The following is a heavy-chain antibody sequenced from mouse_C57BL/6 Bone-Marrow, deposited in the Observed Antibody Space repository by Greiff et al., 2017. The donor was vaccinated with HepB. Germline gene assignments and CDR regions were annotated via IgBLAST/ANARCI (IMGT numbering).Heavy chain of an antibody. V-gene: IGHV2-2*01. CDR3: ARKGWDNAMDY. D-gene: IGHD4-1*01. Sequence: VQLQQSGPGLVQPSQSLSITCTASGFSFTSYGVHWVRQSPGKGLEWLGVIWSGGSTDYNAAFISRLSISKDNSKSHIFFKMNSLQADDTAIYYCARKGWDNAMDYWGQGTSVTVSS. CDR1: GFSFTSYG. J-gene: IGHJ4*01. CDR2: IWSGGST.